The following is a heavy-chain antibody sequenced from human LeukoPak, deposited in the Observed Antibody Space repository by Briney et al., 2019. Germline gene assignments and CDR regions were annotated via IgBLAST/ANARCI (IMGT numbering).Heavy chain of an antibody. CDR2: ISSSGSTI. D-gene: IGHD3-22*01. J-gene: IGHJ4*02. CDR1: GFTFSDYY. CDR3: ARLIDSSGYYNHFYYFDY. V-gene: IGHV3-11*01. Sequence: GGSLRLSCAASGFTFSDYYMSWIRQAPGKGLEWVSYISSSGSTIYYADSVKGRFTISRDNAKNSLYLQMNSLRAEDTAVYYCARLIDSSGYYNHFYYFDYWGQGTLVTVSS.